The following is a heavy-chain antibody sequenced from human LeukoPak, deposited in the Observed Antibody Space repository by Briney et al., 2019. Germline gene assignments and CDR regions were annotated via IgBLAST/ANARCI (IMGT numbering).Heavy chain of an antibody. J-gene: IGHJ4*02. CDR2: ISSSGSTI. CDR3: GRHRSGSGTYFIDY. Sequence: GGSLRLSCAASGFTYSDYYMSWIRQAPGKGLEWVSYISSSGSTIYYADSVKGRFTISRDNAKNSLFLQMNSLRVEDTAVYYCGRHRSGSGTYFIDYWGQGTLVSVSS. D-gene: IGHD3-10*01. V-gene: IGHV3-11*04. CDR1: GFTYSDYY.